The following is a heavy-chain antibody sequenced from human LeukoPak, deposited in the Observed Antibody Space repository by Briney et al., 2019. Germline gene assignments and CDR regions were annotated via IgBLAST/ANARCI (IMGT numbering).Heavy chain of an antibody. CDR3: AGYIVATTSYFDY. J-gene: IGHJ4*02. CDR1: GGTFSSYA. D-gene: IGHD5-12*01. CDR2: IIPIFGTA. Sequence: SVNVSCKASGGTFSSYAISWVRQAPGQGLEWMGGIIPIFGTANYAQKFQGRVTITADESTSTAYMELSSLRSEDTAVYYCAGYIVATTSYFDYWGQGTLVTVSS. V-gene: IGHV1-69*13.